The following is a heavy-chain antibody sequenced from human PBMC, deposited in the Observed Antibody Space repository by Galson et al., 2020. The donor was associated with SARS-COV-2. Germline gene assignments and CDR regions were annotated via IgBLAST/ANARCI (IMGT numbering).Heavy chain of an antibody. J-gene: IGHJ4*02. CDR2: ISSSSSYI. CDR1: GFTFSSYS. Sequence: GGSLRLSCAASGFTFSSYSMNWVRQAPGKGLEWVSSISSSSSYIYYADSVKSRFTISRDNAKNSLYLQMNSLRAEDTAVYYCARDEYYYDSSGYLRSWGQGTLVTVSS. D-gene: IGHD3-22*01. V-gene: IGHV3-21*01. CDR3: ARDEYYYDSSGYLRS.